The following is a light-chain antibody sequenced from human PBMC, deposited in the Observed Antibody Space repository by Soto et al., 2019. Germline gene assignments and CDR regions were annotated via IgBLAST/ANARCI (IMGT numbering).Light chain of an antibody. J-gene: IGKJ4*01. CDR3: QQANSFPLT. Sequence: EIVMTQSPATLSVSPGERATLSCRASQSVIDNLAWYQQKPGQAPRLLISGASTRATGIPARFSGSGSGTEFTLTISSLQPEDFATYYCQQANSFPLTFGGGTKVEIK. CDR1: QSVIDN. V-gene: IGKV3-15*01. CDR2: GAS.